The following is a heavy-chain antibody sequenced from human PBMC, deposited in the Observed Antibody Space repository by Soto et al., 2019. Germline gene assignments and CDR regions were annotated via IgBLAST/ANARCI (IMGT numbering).Heavy chain of an antibody. CDR2: IYHSGST. CDR1: GGSISSGGYY. V-gene: IGHV4-31*03. J-gene: IGHJ6*02. D-gene: IGHD3-10*01. CDR3: ARGSGRQVYNYYGMDV. Sequence: PSETLSLTCTVSGGSISSGGYYWSWIRQHPGKGLEWIGEIYHSGSTNYNPSLKSRVTISVDKSKNQFSLKLSSVTAADTAVYYCARGSGRQVYNYYGMDVWGQGTTVT.